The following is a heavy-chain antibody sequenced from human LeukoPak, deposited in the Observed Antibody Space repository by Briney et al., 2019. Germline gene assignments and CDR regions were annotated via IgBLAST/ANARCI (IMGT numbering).Heavy chain of an antibody. V-gene: IGHV4-38-2*02. D-gene: IGHD4-11*01. CDR1: GYPFRNGNN. J-gene: IGHJ4*02. CDR2: IYQSGST. CDR3: ARAEINDYSRY. Sequence: SETLSLTCTVSGYPFRNGNNWGGTRLPPGKGLEWLGSIYQSGSTYDNPSLKSRVTLSIDTSKNQFSLKLRGVTAADSALYFCARAEINDYSRYGGQGIPVIVSA.